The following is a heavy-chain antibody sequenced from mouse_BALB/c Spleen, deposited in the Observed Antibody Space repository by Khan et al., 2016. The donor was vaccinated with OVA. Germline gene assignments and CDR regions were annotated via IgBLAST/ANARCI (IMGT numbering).Heavy chain of an antibody. V-gene: IGHV3-2*02. D-gene: IGHD1-2*01. CDR1: GYSITSGYG. Sequence: EVQLQESGPGLAKPSQSLSLTCTVTGYSITSGYGWNWIRQFPGNKLEWMGYISYSGSPNYNPTLKSRISITRDTSKNQFFLQLNSVTTEDTATYYCARTARIKYWGQGTTLTVSS. CDR2: ISYSGSP. J-gene: IGHJ2*01. CDR3: ARTARIKY.